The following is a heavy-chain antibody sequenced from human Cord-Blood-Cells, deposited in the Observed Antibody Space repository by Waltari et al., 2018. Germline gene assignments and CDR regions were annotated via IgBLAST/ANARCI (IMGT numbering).Heavy chain of an antibody. D-gene: IGHD2-15*01. Sequence: QVQLQESGPGLVKPSETLSLTCTVSGGSISSYYWSWIRQPPGKGLEWIGYIYYSGSTNYNPSLKRRVTISVDTSKNQFSLKLSAVTAADTAVYYCARDGLGGGNFDYWGQGTLVTVSS. CDR2: IYYSGST. CDR1: GGSISSYY. J-gene: IGHJ4*02. CDR3: ARDGLGGGNFDY. V-gene: IGHV4-59*01.